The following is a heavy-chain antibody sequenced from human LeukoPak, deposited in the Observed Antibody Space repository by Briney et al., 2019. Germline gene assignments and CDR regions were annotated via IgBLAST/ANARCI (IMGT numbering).Heavy chain of an antibody. CDR2: IYYSGST. V-gene: IGHV4-31*03. CDR3: ARSIGDYYDSSGLDH. D-gene: IGHD3-22*01. Sequence: SETLSLTCTVSGGSISSSSYYWGWIRQPPGKGLEWIGYIYYSGSTYYNPSLKSRVTISVDTSKNQFSLKLSSVTAADTAVYYCARSIGDYYDSSGLDHWGQGTLVTVSP. CDR1: GGSISSSSYY. J-gene: IGHJ5*02.